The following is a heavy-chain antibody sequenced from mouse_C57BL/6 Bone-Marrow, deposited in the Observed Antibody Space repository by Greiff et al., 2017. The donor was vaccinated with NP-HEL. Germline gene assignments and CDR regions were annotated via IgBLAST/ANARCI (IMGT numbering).Heavy chain of an antibody. CDR2: IWRGGST. CDR3: AKKGITTDYAMDY. CDR1: GFSLTSYG. Sequence: QVQLQQSGPGLVQPSQSLSITCTVSGFSLTSYGVPWVRQSPGKGLEWLGVIWRGGSTDYNAAFMSRLSITKDNSKSQVFFKMNSLQAYDTAIYYCAKKGITTDYAMDYWGQGTSVTVSS. J-gene: IGHJ4*01. D-gene: IGHD2-4*01. V-gene: IGHV2-5*01.